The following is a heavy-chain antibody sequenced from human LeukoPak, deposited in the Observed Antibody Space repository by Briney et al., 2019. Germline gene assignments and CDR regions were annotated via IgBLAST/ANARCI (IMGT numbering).Heavy chain of an antibody. CDR2: ISGSGGST. CDR3: AKLADSSGYYYSVDV. CDR1: GFTFSSYA. D-gene: IGHD3-22*01. J-gene: IGHJ6*04. V-gene: IGHV3-23*01. Sequence: GGSLRLSCAASGFTFSSYAMSWVRQAPGKGLEWVSAISGSGGSTYYADSVKGRFTISRDNSKNTLYLQTTSLRAEDTAVYYCAKLADSSGYYYSVDVWGKGTTVTVSS.